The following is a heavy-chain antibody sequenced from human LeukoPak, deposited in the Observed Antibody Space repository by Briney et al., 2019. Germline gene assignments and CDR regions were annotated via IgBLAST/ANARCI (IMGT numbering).Heavy chain of an antibody. J-gene: IGHJ3*02. V-gene: IGHV4-59*01. Sequence: PSETLSLTCTVSGGSISSYYWSWIRQPPGKGLEWIGYIYYSGSTNYNPSLKSRVTISVDTSKNQSSLKLSSVTAADTAVYYCARATRYSSSWYPDAFDIWGQGTMVTVSS. CDR1: GGSISSYY. CDR2: IYYSGST. D-gene: IGHD6-13*01. CDR3: ARATRYSSSWYPDAFDI.